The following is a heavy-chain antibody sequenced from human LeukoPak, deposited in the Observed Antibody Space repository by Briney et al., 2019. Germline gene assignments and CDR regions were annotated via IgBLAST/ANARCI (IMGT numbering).Heavy chain of an antibody. V-gene: IGHV3-48*01. CDR3: TRGGAARPDY. CDR2: ISSNSRTI. CDR1: GFTFSSYG. D-gene: IGHD6-6*01. J-gene: IGHJ4*02. Sequence: GGSLRLSCAASGFTFSSYGMDWVRQAPGKGLEWVSYISSNSRTIDYANSVKGRFTISRDNDKNSLSLQMSSLRADDTAMYYCTRGGAARPDYWGQGTLVTVSS.